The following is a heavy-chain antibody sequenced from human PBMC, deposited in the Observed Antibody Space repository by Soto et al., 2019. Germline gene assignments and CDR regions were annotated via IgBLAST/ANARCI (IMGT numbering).Heavy chain of an antibody. D-gene: IGHD3-22*01. CDR2: IIPLFGKA. Sequence: SVKVSCKASGGTFSRYAISWVRQAPGQGPEWMGGIIPLFGKANYAQKFQGRVTITADESTSTAYMELSSLRSEDTAVYYCAGDGTLYDSSGYYYLYWGQGTLVTVSS. J-gene: IGHJ4*02. V-gene: IGHV1-69*13. CDR1: GGTFSRYA. CDR3: AGDGTLYDSSGYYYLY.